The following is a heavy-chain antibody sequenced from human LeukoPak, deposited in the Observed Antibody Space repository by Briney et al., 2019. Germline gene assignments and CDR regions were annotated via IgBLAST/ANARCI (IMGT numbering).Heavy chain of an antibody. CDR3: ARMPRVAVAPSWYFDL. V-gene: IGHV1-24*01. D-gene: IGHD6-19*01. J-gene: IGHJ2*01. Sequence: GALVKVSCKVSGYTLTELSMHWVRQAPGKGLEWMGGFDPEDGETIYAQKFQGRVTMTRDTSISTAYMELSRLRSDDTAVYYCARMPRVAVAPSWYFDLWGRGTLVTVSS. CDR1: GYTLTELS. CDR2: FDPEDGET.